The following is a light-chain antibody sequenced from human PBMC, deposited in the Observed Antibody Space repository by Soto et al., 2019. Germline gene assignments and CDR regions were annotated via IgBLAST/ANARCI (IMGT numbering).Light chain of an antibody. CDR3: ISYTGSSTLVV. J-gene: IGLJ2*01. CDR2: DVS. CDR1: SSDVGGYNF. Sequence: QSALTQPASVSGSPGQSITISCTGTSSDVGGYNFVSWFQHHPGKAPKLMIYDVSYRPSGVSNRFSGSKSGNTASLTISGLQAEDEADYYCISYTGSSTLVVFGGGTKLT. V-gene: IGLV2-14*03.